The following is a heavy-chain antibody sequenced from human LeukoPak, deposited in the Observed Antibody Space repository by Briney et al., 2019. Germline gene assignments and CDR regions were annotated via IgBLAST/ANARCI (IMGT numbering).Heavy chain of an antibody. CDR1: GGSISRSDAY. CDR3: ARRGNWGGPDY. D-gene: IGHD7-27*01. V-gene: IGHV4-39*01. Sequence: PSETLSLTCSVSGGSISRSDAYWGLMRQPPGKGLEWIGSLYYIGSTYYNQSLTSRVTISVDTSKNQFSLRLSSVTAADTAVYYCARRGNWGGPDYWGQGTLVTVSS. CDR2: LYYIGST. J-gene: IGHJ4*02.